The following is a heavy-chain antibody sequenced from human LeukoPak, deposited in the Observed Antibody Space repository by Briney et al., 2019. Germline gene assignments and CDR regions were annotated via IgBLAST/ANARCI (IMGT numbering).Heavy chain of an antibody. D-gene: IGHD3-3*01. J-gene: IGHJ3*02. CDR2: IYSGGST. CDR3: ARERGGYDFWSESGDAFDI. CDR1: GFTFSSYW. V-gene: IGHV3-53*01. Sequence: GGSLRLSCAASGFTFSSYWMSWVRQAPGKGLEWVSVIYSGGSTYYADSVKGRFTISRDNSKNTLYLQMNSLRAEDTAVYYCARERGGYDFWSESGDAFDIWGQGTMVTVSS.